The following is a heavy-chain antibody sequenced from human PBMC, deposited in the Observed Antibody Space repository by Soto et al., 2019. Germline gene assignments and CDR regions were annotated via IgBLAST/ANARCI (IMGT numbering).Heavy chain of an antibody. CDR3: AKRFDDSSTWSFDH. Sequence: VQLLQSGGGLVQPGGSLRLSCAASGFTFDNYVMTWVRQAPGKGLEWVAGISGNGARAYYGDSVKGRFIVSRDNSKNTQYLQMNSLRVEDTALSYCAKRFDDSSTWSFDHWGLGTLVTVSS. CDR1: GFTFDNYV. D-gene: IGHD6-6*01. J-gene: IGHJ4*02. CDR2: ISGNGARA. V-gene: IGHV3-23*01.